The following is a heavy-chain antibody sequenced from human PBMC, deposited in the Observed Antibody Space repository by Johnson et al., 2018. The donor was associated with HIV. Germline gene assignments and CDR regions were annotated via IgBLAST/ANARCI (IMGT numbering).Heavy chain of an antibody. CDR3: ARGDYDIFSGYAFDI. D-gene: IGHD3-9*01. CDR2: ISWNSGSR. J-gene: IGHJ3*02. Sequence: VQLVESGGGLVQPGRSLRLSCAASGFTFDDYVMHWARQAPGKGLEWVSGISWNSGSRDYADSVKGRFTISRDNAKNSLYLQMNSLRVEDTAVYYCARGDYDIFSGYAFDIWGQGTMVTVSS. V-gene: IGHV3-9*01. CDR1: GFTFDDYV.